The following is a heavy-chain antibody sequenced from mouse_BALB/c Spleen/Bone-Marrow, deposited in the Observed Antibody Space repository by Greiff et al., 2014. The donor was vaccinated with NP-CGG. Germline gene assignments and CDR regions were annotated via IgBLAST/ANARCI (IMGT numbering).Heavy chain of an antibody. CDR3: VREDWDGDFDY. V-gene: IGHV1-18*01. CDR2: INPNNGGT. D-gene: IGHD4-1*01. Sequence: EVKLVESGPELVKPGASVKIPCKASGYTFTDYNMDWVKQSHGKSLEWIGDINPNNGGTIYNQKFKDKATLTVDKSSSTAYMELRSLTSEDTAVHYCVREDWDGDFDYWGQGTILTVSS. J-gene: IGHJ2*01. CDR1: GYTFTDYN.